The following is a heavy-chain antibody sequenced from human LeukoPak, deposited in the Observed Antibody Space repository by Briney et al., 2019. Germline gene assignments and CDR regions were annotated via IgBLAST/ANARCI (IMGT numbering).Heavy chain of an antibody. CDR1: GYSFDSGYY. J-gene: IGHJ4*02. Sequence: PSETLSLTCTVSGYSFDSGYYWGWIRQPPGKGLEWIANIYYSGSTSYNPSLKSRVTVSIDTSKNKFSLKLYSVSAADTALYYCARLYCISTSCYTIDYCGQGTLVTVSS. CDR2: IYYSGST. CDR3: ARLYCISTSCYTIDY. D-gene: IGHD2-2*02. V-gene: IGHV4-38-2*02.